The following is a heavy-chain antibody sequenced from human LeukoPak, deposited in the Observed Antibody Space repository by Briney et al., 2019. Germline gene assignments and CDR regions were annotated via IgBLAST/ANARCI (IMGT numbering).Heavy chain of an antibody. CDR3: VRQVSNAFDI. V-gene: IGHV5-51*01. Sequence: GESLKISCKGSGYIFTSYWIGWVRQMPGKGQEWMGMIDPGDSDTRYSPSFQGQVTISADKSISTAYLQWSNLRASDTAMYYCVRQVSNAFDIWGQGTMVIVSS. J-gene: IGHJ3*02. CDR1: GYIFTSYW. CDR2: IDPGDSDT. D-gene: IGHD5/OR15-5a*01.